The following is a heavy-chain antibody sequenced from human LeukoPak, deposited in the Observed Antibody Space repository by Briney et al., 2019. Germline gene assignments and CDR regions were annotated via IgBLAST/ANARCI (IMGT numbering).Heavy chain of an antibody. V-gene: IGHV3-23*01. CDR2: ISGSGGST. CDR1: GFTFSSYA. D-gene: IGHD4-11*01. CDR3: AKDRVEGYSNYERVFDY. Sequence: GGSLRLSCAASGFTFSSYAMSWVRQAPGKGLEWVSAISGSGGSTYYADSVKGRFTISRDNSKNTLYLQMNSLRAEDTAVYYCAKDRVEGYSNYERVFDYWGQGTLVTVSS. J-gene: IGHJ4*02.